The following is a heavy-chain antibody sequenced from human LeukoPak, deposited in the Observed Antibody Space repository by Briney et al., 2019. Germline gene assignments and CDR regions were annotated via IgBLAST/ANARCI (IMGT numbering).Heavy chain of an antibody. CDR3: GRNLYRTGWKNYLDS. CDR1: GFSVSTNY. D-gene: IGHD6-19*01. CDR2: IYADGGT. J-gene: IGHJ4*02. Sequence: GGSLRLSCAASGFSVSTNYMTWVRQAPGKGLEWVSVIYADGGTYYADSVKGRFTMSRDSSRNTLYLQMNNLRVDDTAIYYCGRNLYRTGWKNYLDSWGQGTLVTVSS. V-gene: IGHV3-53*01.